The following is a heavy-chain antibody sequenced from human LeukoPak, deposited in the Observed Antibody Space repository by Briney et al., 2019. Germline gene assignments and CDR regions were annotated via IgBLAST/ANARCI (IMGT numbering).Heavy chain of an antibody. V-gene: IGHV4-39*07. D-gene: IGHD2-2*01. Sequence: SETLSLTCTVSGGSISSSGYYWSWIRQPPGKGLEWIGEINHSGSTNYNPSLKSRVTISVDTSKNQFSLKLSSVTAADTAVYYCASSRRKYQLPDYWGQGTLVTVSS. CDR2: INHSGST. CDR1: GGSISSSGYY. J-gene: IGHJ4*02. CDR3: ASSRRKYQLPDY.